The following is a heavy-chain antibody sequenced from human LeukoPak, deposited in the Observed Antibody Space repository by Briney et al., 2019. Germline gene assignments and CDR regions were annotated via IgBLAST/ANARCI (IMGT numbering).Heavy chain of an antibody. V-gene: IGHV3-7*03. J-gene: IGHJ3*01. CDR2: IKHDGSEK. CDR1: GLTFSIYW. CDR3: AALSGGFDF. D-gene: IGHD6-25*01. Sequence: GGSLILSCADSGLTFSIYWMSWVRQAPGKGREWVANIKHDGSEKYYVDSVKGRFTISRDNAKNSLYLQMNSLRAEDTAVYYCAALSGGFDFWGQGTMVTVSS.